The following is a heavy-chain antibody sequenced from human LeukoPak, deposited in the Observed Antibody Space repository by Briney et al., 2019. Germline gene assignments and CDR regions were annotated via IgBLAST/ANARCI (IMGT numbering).Heavy chain of an antibody. V-gene: IGHV3-11*04. CDR2: ISSSGSTI. CDR3: ARDFLAAAGSYYFDY. J-gene: IGHJ4*02. CDR1: GFTFSDYY. Sequence: PGGSLRLSCAASGFTFSDYYMSWIRQAPGKGLEWVSYISSSGSTIYYADPVKGRFTISRDNAKNSLYLQMNSLRAEDTAVYYCARDFLAAAGSYYFDYWGQGTLVTVS. D-gene: IGHD6-13*01.